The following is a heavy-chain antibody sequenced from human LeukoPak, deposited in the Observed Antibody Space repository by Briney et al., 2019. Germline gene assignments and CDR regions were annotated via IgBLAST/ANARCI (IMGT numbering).Heavy chain of an antibody. D-gene: IGHD2-2*01. CDR3: ARGHPICSSTSCYAYYYYYYMDV. J-gene: IGHJ6*03. CDR1: GFTFSSYA. Sequence: GGSLRLSCAASGFTFSSYAMSWVRQAPGKGLEWVSGINWNGGSTGYADSVKGRFTISRDNAKNSLYLQMNSLRAEDTALYYCARGHPICSSTSCYAYYYYYYMDVWGKGTTVTVSS. V-gene: IGHV3-20*04. CDR2: INWNGGST.